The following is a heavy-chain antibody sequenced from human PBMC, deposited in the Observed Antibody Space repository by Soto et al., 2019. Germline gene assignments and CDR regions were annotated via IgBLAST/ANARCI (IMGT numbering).Heavy chain of an antibody. CDR3: ARGKGDLELLYYYGMDV. J-gene: IGHJ6*02. D-gene: IGHD1-7*01. Sequence: QVQLQESGPGLVKPSETLSLTCTVSGGSISSYYWSWIRQPPGKGLEWIGYIYYSGSTNYNPSLKSRVTISVDTSKNQFSLKLSSVTAADTAVYYCARGKGDLELLYYYGMDVWGQGTTVTVSS. CDR2: IYYSGST. V-gene: IGHV4-59*01. CDR1: GGSISSYY.